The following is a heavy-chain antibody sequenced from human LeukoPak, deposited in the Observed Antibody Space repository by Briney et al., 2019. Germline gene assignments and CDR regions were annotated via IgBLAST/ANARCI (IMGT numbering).Heavy chain of an antibody. Sequence: GGSLRLSCAASGFTFSSYAMSWVRQAPGKGLEWVSAISTSGGYTYYADSVKGRFTISRDNSKNTLYLQMNSLRAEDTAVCYCAKRMDTAIVKIPFDYWGQGTLVTVSS. CDR2: ISTSGGYT. CDR1: GFTFSSYA. CDR3: AKRMDTAIVKIPFDY. J-gene: IGHJ4*02. V-gene: IGHV3-23*01. D-gene: IGHD5-18*01.